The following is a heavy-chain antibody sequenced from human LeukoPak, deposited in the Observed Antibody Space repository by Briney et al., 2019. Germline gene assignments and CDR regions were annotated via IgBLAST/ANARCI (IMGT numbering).Heavy chain of an antibody. Sequence: GGSLRLSCAASGFTFDDYAMHWVRQAPGKGLEWVSLISGDGGSTYYADSVKGRFTISRDNAKNSLYLQMNSLRAEDTAVYYCARDHISGFDPWGQGTLVTVSS. V-gene: IGHV3-43*02. J-gene: IGHJ5*02. CDR2: ISGDGGST. CDR1: GFTFDDYA. CDR3: ARDHISGFDP.